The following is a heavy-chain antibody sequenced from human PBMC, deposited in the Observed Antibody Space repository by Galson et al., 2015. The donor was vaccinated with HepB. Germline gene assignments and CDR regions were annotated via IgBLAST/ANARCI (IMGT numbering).Heavy chain of an antibody. V-gene: IGHV3-21*01. CDR3: ARGELEGLFEN. Sequence: SLRLSCAASGFTFSLYSINWVRQAPGKGLEWVSSISSTGRNIYYADSLRGRFTISRDDAKNSVYLQMNSLRADDTAVYYCARGELEGLFENWGQGTLVTVSS. CDR1: GFTFSLYS. D-gene: IGHD3-3*01. CDR2: ISSTGRNI. J-gene: IGHJ4*02.